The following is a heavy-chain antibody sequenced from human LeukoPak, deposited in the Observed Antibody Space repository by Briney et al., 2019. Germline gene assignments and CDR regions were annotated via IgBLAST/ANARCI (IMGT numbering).Heavy chain of an antibody. J-gene: IGHJ4*02. Sequence: GASVKVSCKASGYTFTGYYMHWVRQAPGQGLEWMGWINPNSGGTNYAQKFQGRVTMTRDTSISTAHMELSRLRSDDTAVYYCARSMIRYCSSTSCSLGYWGQGTLVTVSS. CDR1: GYTFTGYY. D-gene: IGHD2-2*01. V-gene: IGHV1-2*02. CDR2: INPNSGGT. CDR3: ARSMIRYCSSTSCSLGY.